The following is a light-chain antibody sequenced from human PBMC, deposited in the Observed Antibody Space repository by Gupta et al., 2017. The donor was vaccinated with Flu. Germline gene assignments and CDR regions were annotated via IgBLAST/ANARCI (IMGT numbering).Light chain of an antibody. J-gene: IGLJ3*02. CDR2: DVN. Sequence: QSALTQPRSVSGSPGQSITISCTGTSSDVGGYDYVSWYQQHACKAPKLMIYDVNKRPSGVPDRFSGSRSGNTASLTISGLQAQDEANYYCCSYAGSYTWVFGGGTKLTVL. V-gene: IGLV2-11*01. CDR3: CSYAGSYTWV. CDR1: SSDVGGYDY.